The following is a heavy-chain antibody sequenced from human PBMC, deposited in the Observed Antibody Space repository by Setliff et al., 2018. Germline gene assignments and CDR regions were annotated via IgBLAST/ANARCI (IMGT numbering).Heavy chain of an antibody. CDR3: ARGYCSSSGCFFAGWFDP. D-gene: IGHD2-2*01. CDR1: DGSFSSYY. V-gene: IGHV4-34*01. CDR2: IDHSGNT. J-gene: IGHJ5*02. Sequence: LSLTCAVYDGSFSSYYWSWIRQPPGKGLEWIGEIDHSGNTNYNPSLKSRVTIFVDTSKNQFSLKLNSVTAADMAVYYCARGYCSSSGCFFAGWFDPWGQGTLVTV.